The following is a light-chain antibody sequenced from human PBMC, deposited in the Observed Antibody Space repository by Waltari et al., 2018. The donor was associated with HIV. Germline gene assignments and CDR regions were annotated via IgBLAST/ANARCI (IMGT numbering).Light chain of an antibody. J-gene: IGLJ3*02. Sequence: SSELTQDPAVSVALGPTVRITCQGDRLRSYSASWYQQKPGQAPVLVIYGKNNRPSGIPDRFSGSSSGNTASLTITGAQAEDEADYYCNSRDSSGSNWVFGGGTKLTVL. CDR1: RLRSYS. CDR2: GKN. V-gene: IGLV3-19*01. CDR3: NSRDSSGSNWV.